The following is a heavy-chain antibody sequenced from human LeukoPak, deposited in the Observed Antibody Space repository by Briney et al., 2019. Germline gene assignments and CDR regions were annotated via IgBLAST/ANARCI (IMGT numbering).Heavy chain of an antibody. D-gene: IGHD3-3*01. Sequence: SETLSLTCAVSGVSISSSGYYWSWVRQYPGKGLEYIGFISYSGTTSYNPSLKSRVTISVDTSKNQFSLKLSSVTAADTAVYYCAREIRGGRITIFGVATSYYFDYWGQGTLVTVSS. CDR3: AREIRGGRITIFGVATSYYFDY. V-gene: IGHV4-31*11. J-gene: IGHJ4*02. CDR1: GVSISSSGYY. CDR2: ISYSGTT.